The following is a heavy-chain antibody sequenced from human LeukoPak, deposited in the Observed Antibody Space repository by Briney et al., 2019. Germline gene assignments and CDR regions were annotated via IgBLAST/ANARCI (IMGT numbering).Heavy chain of an antibody. CDR2: INHSGST. CDR3: ARGEPGITMVRNQP. D-gene: IGHD3-10*01. V-gene: IGHV4-34*01. CDR1: GGSFSGYY. Sequence: SETLSLTCAVYGGSFSGYYWTWIRQPPGKGLEWIGEINHSGSTYYNPSLKSRVTRSVDTSENQFSLKLSSVTAADTAVYYCARGEPGITMVRNQPWGQGTLVTVSS. J-gene: IGHJ5*02.